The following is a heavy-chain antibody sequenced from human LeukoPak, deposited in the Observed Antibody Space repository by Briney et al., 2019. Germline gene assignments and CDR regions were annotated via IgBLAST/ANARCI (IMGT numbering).Heavy chain of an antibody. CDR1: GFTFSSYG. CDR3: AKDAPPYCSSTSCFGY. V-gene: IGHV3-30*02. J-gene: IGHJ4*02. CDR2: IRYDGSNK. D-gene: IGHD2-2*01. Sequence: GGSLRLSCAASGFTFSSYGMHWVRQAPGKGLEWVAFIRYDGSNKYYADSVKGRFTITRDNSKNTLYLQMNSLRAEDTAVYYCAKDAPPYCSSTSCFGYWGQGTLVTVSS.